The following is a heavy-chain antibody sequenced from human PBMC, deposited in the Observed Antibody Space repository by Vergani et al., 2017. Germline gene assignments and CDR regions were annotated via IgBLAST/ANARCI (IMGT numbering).Heavy chain of an antibody. V-gene: IGHV4-4*07. CDR1: VDSISNHY. Sequence: QVQLQESGPGLVKPSETLSLTCTVSVDSISNHYWSWIRHSAGKGLEWIGHISTTGITNYNPSLKDRVSLSVDTSKNQFSLKLNSVTAADTAVYYCARAMYSSIWYGDKWYYYHYMDVWGKGTTVTVSS. CDR3: ARAMYSSIWYGDKWYYYHYMDV. J-gene: IGHJ6*03. CDR2: ISTTGIT. D-gene: IGHD6-13*01.